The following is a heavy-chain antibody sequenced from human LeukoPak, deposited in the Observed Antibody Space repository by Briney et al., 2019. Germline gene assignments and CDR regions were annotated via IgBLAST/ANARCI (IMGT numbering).Heavy chain of an antibody. D-gene: IGHD5-24*01. CDR3: ARGYEEMATPNVDRHFDC. J-gene: IGHJ4*02. V-gene: IGHV4-59*01. CDR1: GDSISTYY. CDR2: IYYRVTS. Sequence: NPSETLSLTCTVSGDSISTYYWSWIRQPPGKGLEWIGYIYYRVTSDYNPSLKSRVTMSVDMSTRQISLKLSSVTAADTAVYYCARGYEEMATPNVDRHFDCWGQGTLVTVSS.